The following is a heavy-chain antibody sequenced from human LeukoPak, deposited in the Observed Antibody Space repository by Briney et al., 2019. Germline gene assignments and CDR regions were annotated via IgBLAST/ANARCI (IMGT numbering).Heavy chain of an antibody. CDR3: ARQPYMSGAYYFDY. D-gene: IGHD1-26*01. Sequence: SETLSPTCTVSGASMNSYYWSWIRQPPGKGLEWIAYIFYSGHTNYNPSLKSRVTISVDTSKNQFSLKLGSVTAANTAVYYCARQPYMSGAYYFDYWGQGTLVTVSS. J-gene: IGHJ4*02. V-gene: IGHV4-59*08. CDR2: IFYSGHT. CDR1: GASMNSYY.